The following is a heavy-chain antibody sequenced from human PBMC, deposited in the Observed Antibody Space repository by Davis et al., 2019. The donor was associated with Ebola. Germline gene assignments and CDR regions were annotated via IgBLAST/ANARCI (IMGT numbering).Heavy chain of an antibody. CDR2: INGYNGNT. D-gene: IGHD5-12*01. CDR3: TTPGGQDSGYDVFDI. CDR1: GYTFSSYG. V-gene: IGHV1-18*01. J-gene: IGHJ3*02. Sequence: ASVKVSCKASGYTFSSYGISWVRQAPGQGPEWMGWINGYNGNTNYAQELQGRVTVTRDTSTTTVYMDLSSLRSEDTALYYCTTPGGQDSGYDVFDIWGQGTMVTVSS.